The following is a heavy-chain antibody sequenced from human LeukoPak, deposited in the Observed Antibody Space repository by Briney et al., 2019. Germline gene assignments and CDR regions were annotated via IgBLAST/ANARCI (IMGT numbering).Heavy chain of an antibody. CDR1: GNTFIGNY. V-gene: IGHV1-2*02. J-gene: IGHJ5*02. CDR2: INPNSGGA. D-gene: IGHD6-19*01. CDR3: VTRSYTSGWPT. Sequence: GASVKVSCKASGNTFIGNYIHWVRQARGQGLEWMGWINPNSGGANYAQRFQGRVTMTRDTSVTTAFLDLERLTSDDTAVYYCVTRSYTSGWPTWGQGTLVTVSS.